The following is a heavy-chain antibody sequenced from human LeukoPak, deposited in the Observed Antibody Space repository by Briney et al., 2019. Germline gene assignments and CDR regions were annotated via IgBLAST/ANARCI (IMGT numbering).Heavy chain of an antibody. J-gene: IGHJ4*02. CDR2: SGGGGST. Sequence: GGSLRLSCAASGFTFTSYSMNWVRQAPGKGLEWVSTSGGGGSTYYADSVKGRFTIPRDNSKNTLYLQVNSLRAEDTAVYYCAKGGKWDVTPFDYWGQGTLVTVSS. CDR3: AKGGKWDVTPFDY. D-gene: IGHD1-26*01. V-gene: IGHV3-23*01. CDR1: GFTFTSYS.